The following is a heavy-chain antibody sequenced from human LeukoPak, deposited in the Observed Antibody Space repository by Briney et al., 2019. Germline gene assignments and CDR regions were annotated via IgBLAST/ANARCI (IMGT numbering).Heavy chain of an antibody. J-gene: IGHJ4*03. Sequence: SETLSLTCAVYGGSFSRYYWSWIRQSPGKGLEWIAEINHRGDTNYNPSVKSRVTVSVDTSKNQYSLKLTSLNAADTAVYFCARGPTISETGYFDNWGQGTLVTVSS. CDR1: GGSFSRYY. D-gene: IGHD1-1*01. V-gene: IGHV4-34*01. CDR3: ARGPTISETGYFDN. CDR2: INHRGDT.